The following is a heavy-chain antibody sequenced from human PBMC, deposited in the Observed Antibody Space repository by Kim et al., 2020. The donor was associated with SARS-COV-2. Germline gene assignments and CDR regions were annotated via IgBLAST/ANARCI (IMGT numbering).Heavy chain of an antibody. D-gene: IGHD3-10*01. CDR3: AKDGYGSGSYYGLTFWTMALYYFDY. J-gene: IGHJ4*02. V-gene: IGHV3-33*06. CDR1: GFTFSSYG. Sequence: GGSLRLSCAASGFTFSSYGMHWVRQAPGKGLEWVAVIWYDGSNKYYADSVKGRFTISRDNSKNTLYLQMNSLRAEDTAVYYCAKDGYGSGSYYGLTFWTMALYYFDYWGQGTLVTVSS. CDR2: IWYDGSNK.